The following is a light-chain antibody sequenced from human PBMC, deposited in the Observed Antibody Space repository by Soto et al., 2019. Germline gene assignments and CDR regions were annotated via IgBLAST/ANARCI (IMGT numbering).Light chain of an antibody. J-gene: IGLJ1*01. V-gene: IGLV2-14*01. Sequence: QSALTQPASMSGSPGQSITISCTGTSSDVGDSNYVSWYQQRPGEAPKLMIYEVSNRPSGVSNRFSGSKSGNTASLTISGLRAEDEADYYCGTWDSGLSRHYVFGTGTKVTVL. CDR3: GTWDSGLSRHYV. CDR1: SSDVGDSNY. CDR2: EVS.